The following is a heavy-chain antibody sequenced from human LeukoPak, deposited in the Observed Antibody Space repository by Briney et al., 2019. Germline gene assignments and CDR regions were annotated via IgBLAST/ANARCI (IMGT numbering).Heavy chain of an antibody. CDR3: ARACSGGSCYLAAFDM. CDR2: ISASGGST. Sequence: AGGSLRLSCAASRFTFSTYAMSWVRQAPGKGLEWVPAISASGGSTYYADSVRGRFTISRDNSKNTLYLQMNSLSAEDTAVYYCARACSGGSCYLAAFDMWGQGTLVTVSS. V-gene: IGHV3-23*01. CDR1: RFTFSTYA. J-gene: IGHJ3*02. D-gene: IGHD2-15*01.